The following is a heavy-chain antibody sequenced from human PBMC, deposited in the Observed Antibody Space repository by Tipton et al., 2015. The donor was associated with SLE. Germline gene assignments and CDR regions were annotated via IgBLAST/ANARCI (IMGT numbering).Heavy chain of an antibody. CDR1: GYTFTSYG. Sequence: QVQLVQSGAEVKKPGASVKVSCKASGYTFTSYGISWVRQAPGQGLEWMGWISAYNGNTNYAQKLQGRVTMTTDTSTSTAYMELRSLRSDDTAVYYCASSCSSTGCYSYPGVLGYWGQGTLVTVSS. J-gene: IGHJ4*02. CDR2: ISAYNGNT. V-gene: IGHV1-18*01. D-gene: IGHD2-2*01. CDR3: ASSCSSTGCYSYPGVLGY.